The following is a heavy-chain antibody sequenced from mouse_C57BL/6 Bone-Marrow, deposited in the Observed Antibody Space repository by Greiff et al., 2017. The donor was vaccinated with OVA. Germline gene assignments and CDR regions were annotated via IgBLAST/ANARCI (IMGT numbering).Heavy chain of an antibody. Sequence: QVQLQQPGAELVKPGASVKLSCKASGYTFTSYWMQWVKQRPGQGLEWIGEIDPSDSYTNYNQKFKGKATLTVDTSSSTAYMQLSSLTSEDSAVYYCALGYDGGQGTLVTVSA. J-gene: IGHJ3*01. D-gene: IGHD2-2*01. V-gene: IGHV1-50*01. CDR1: GYTFTSYW. CDR3: ALGYD. CDR2: IDPSDSYT.